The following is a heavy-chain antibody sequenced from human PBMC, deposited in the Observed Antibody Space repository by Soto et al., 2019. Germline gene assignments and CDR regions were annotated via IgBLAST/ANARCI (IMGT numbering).Heavy chain of an antibody. J-gene: IGHJ5*02. V-gene: IGHV4-30-4*01. CDR2: IYYSGST. Sequence: SETLSLTCTVSGGSISSGDYYWSWIRQPPWKGLEWIGYIYYSGSTYYNPSLKSRVTISVDTSKNQFSLKLSSVTAADTAVYYCARMSSSGYYDSSGETFDPWGQGXLVTVYS. CDR1: GGSISSGDYY. CDR3: ARMSSSGYYDSSGETFDP. D-gene: IGHD3-22*01.